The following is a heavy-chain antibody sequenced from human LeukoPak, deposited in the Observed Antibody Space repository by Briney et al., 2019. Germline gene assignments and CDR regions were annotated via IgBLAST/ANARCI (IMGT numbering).Heavy chain of an antibody. V-gene: IGHV3-53*01. D-gene: IGHD3-16*01. CDR2: IFAGGSA. CDR3: AKVNSYDSYYFDY. J-gene: IGHJ4*02. Sequence: GGSLRLSCAASGFRVSNDYMTWVRQAPGKGLEWVSFIFAGGSAYYADSVKGRFTVSRDRSKNTLSLQMNNLRAEDTAVYYCAKVNSYDSYYFDYWGQGALVIVSS. CDR1: GFRVSNDY.